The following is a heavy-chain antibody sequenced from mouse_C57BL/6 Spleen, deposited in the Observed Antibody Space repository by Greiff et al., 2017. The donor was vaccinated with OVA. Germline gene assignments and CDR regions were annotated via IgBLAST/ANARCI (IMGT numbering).Heavy chain of an antibody. D-gene: IGHD1-1*01. J-gene: IGHJ4*01. CDR1: GYTFTSYW. Sequence: QVHVKQPGAELVKPGASVKMSCKASGYTFTSYWITWVKQRPGQGLEWIGDIYPGSGSTNYNEKFKSKATLTVDTSSSTAYMQLSSLTSEDSAVYYCARLITTVVADAMDYWGQGTSVTVSS. V-gene: IGHV1-55*01. CDR2: IYPGSGST. CDR3: ARLITTVVADAMDY.